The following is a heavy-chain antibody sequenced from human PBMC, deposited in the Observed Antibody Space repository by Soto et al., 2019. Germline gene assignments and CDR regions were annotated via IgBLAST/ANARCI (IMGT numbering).Heavy chain of an antibody. J-gene: IGHJ6*02. CDR1: GGTFSSYA. V-gene: IGHV1-69*13. CDR3: ARNRGRRVYYYYYGMDV. CDR2: IIPIFGTA. Sequence: GASVKVSCKASGGTFSSYAISWVRQAPGQGLEWMGGIIPIFGTANYAQKFQGRVTITADESTSTAYMELSSLRSEDTAVYYCARNRGRRVYYYYYGMDVWGQGTTVTAP.